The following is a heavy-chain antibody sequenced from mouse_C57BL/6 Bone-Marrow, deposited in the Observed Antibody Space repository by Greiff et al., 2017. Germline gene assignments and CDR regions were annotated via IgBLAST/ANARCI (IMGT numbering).Heavy chain of an antibody. CDR2: ISYDGSN. CDR1: GYSITSGYY. CDR3: ARGYSNYLDY. Sequence: EVKLMESGPGLVKPSQSLSLTCSVTGYSITSGYYWNWIRQFPGNKLEWMGYISYDGSNNYNPSLKNRISITRDTSKNQFFLKLNSVTTEDTATYYCARGYSNYLDYWGQGTTLTVSS. D-gene: IGHD2-5*01. J-gene: IGHJ2*01. V-gene: IGHV3-6*01.